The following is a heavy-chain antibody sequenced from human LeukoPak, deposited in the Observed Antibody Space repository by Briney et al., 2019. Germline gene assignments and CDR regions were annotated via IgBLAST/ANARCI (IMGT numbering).Heavy chain of an antibody. CDR2: ISAYNDNT. V-gene: IGHV1-18*01. CDR3: ADNKRGRNYYYYMDV. CDR1: GYTFTSYG. J-gene: IGHJ6*03. D-gene: IGHD2/OR15-2a*01. Sequence: GASVKVSCKASGYTFTSYGISWVRQAPGQGLEWMGWISAYNDNTNYAQKLQGRVTMTTDTSTSTAYMELRSLRSDDTAVYYCADNKRGRNYYYYMDVWGKGTTVTISS.